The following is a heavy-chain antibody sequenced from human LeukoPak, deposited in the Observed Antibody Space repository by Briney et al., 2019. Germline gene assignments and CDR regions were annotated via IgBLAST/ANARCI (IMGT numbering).Heavy chain of an antibody. CDR1: GFTFSTYN. V-gene: IGHV3-21*01. J-gene: IGHJ4*02. CDR2: ISSSSSYI. Sequence: GGSLRLSCAASGFTFSTYNMNWVRQAPGKGLEWVSSISSSSSYIYYAASVKGRFTISRDNAKNSLYLQMNRPRAEDTAVYYCARERQLERLTFGKEGSAFDYWGQGTLVTVSS. D-gene: IGHD1-1*01. CDR3: ARERQLERLTFGKEGSAFDY.